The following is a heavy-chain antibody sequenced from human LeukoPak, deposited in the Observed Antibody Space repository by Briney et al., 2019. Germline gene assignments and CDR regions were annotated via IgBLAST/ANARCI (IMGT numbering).Heavy chain of an antibody. CDR3: ARSRYYYGSGSYFLNWFDP. Sequence: ASVKVSCKASGYTSTGYYMHWVRQAPGQGLEWMGRINPNSGGTNYAQKFQGRVTMTRDTSISTAYMELSRLRSDDTAVYYCARSRYYYGSGSYFLNWFDPWGQGTLVTVSS. J-gene: IGHJ5*02. CDR2: INPNSGGT. D-gene: IGHD3-10*01. V-gene: IGHV1-2*06. CDR1: GYTSTGYY.